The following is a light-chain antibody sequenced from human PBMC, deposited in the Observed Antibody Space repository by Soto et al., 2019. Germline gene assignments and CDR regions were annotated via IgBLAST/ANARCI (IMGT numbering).Light chain of an antibody. CDR3: RQYNNWPRA. Sequence: EIVMTQSPATLSVSPGARATLSCRASQSVSSNLAWYQQKPGQAPRLLIYGASTRATGIPARFSGSGSGTEFTLTISSLQSEDFAVYYCRQYNNWPRAFGQGTKVDIK. J-gene: IGKJ1*01. V-gene: IGKV3-15*01. CDR2: GAS. CDR1: QSVSSN.